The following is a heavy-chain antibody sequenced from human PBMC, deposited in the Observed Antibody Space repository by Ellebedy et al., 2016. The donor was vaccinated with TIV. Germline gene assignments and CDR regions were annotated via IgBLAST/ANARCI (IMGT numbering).Heavy chain of an antibody. D-gene: IGHD3-16*01. CDR2: IYYTGST. CDR3: ARGARFGSRPYYMDV. Sequence: MPSETLSLTCIVSNGSISAYYWSWIRQPPGKGLEWIGYIYYTGSTSYSPSLESRVAISVDMSRNQLSLRLSSLTAADTAVYYCARGARFGSRPYYMDVWGKGATVTVS. CDR1: NGSISAYY. J-gene: IGHJ6*03. V-gene: IGHV4-59*01.